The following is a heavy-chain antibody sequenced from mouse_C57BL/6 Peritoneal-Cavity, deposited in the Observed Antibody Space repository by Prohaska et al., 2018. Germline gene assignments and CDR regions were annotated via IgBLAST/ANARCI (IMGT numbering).Heavy chain of an antibody. CDR3: SSVHGSVWFAY. CDR1: GFTFSDSG. V-gene: IGHV5-17*01. Sequence: EVQLVESGGGLVKPGGSLKLSCAASGFTFSDSGLNWVRQAPEKGLEWVADISSCSSTIYYADTVNGRFTISRDNSKNTLFLQITSLRSEDTAMYRCSSVHGSVWFAYLGQGTLVTVSA. D-gene: IGHD2-2*01. J-gene: IGHJ3*01. CDR2: ISSCSSTI.